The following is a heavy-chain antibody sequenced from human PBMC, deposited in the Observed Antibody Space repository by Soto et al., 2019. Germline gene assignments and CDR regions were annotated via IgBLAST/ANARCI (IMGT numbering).Heavy chain of an antibody. V-gene: IGHV3-30*18. J-gene: IGHJ4*02. CDR2: ISYDGSNK. Sequence: GGSLRLSCAASGFTFSSYGMHWVRQAPGKGLEWVAVISYDGSNKYYADSVKGRFTISRDNSKNTLYLQMNSLRAEDTAVYYCAKDIDWNYSIDYWGQGTLVTVSS. CDR3: AKDIDWNYSIDY. D-gene: IGHD1-7*01. CDR1: GFTFSSYG.